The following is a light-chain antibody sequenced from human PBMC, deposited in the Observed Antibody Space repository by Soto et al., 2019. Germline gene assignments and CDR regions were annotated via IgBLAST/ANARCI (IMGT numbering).Light chain of an antibody. CDR2: AAF. CDR1: QGISRW. Sequence: DIPLTQSPSSVFASVGDRVTISCRASQGISRWLAWYQHKPGEAPRLLIYAAFTLQSGVPSRFSGSGSGTDFTLTISSLQPEDLATYFCQQAYRFPYTFGQGTRLELK. CDR3: QQAYRFPYT. V-gene: IGKV1-12*01. J-gene: IGKJ2*01.